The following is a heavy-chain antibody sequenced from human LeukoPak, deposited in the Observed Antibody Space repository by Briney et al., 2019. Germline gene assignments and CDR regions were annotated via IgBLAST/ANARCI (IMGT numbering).Heavy chain of an antibody. V-gene: IGHV1-2*02. J-gene: IGHJ3*02. CDR2: INPNSGGT. D-gene: IGHD4-23*01. CDR3: AAAGATTVVTRDAFDI. CDR1: GYTFTGYY. Sequence: ASVKVSCKASGYTFTGYYMHWVRQAPGQGLEWMGWINPNSGGTNYAQKFQGRVTMTRDTSISTAYMELSSLRSEDTAVYYCAAAGATTVVTRDAFDIWGQGTMVTVSS.